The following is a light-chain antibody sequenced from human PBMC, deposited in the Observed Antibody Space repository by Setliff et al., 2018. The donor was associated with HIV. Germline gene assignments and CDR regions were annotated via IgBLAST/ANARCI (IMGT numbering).Light chain of an antibody. V-gene: IGLV3-21*04. CDR1: NIGSKS. CDR2: YDT. Sequence: SYALTQPPSVSVAPGKTARITCGGNNIGSKSVHWYQQKPGQAPVLVMHYDTNRPSGIPERFSGSNSGNTATLTISRVEAGDEADYYCQVWDSSSDHVFGTGTKVTV. J-gene: IGLJ1*01. CDR3: QVWDSSSDHV.